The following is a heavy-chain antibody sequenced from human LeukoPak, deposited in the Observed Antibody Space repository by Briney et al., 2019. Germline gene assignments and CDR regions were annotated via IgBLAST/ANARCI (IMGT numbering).Heavy chain of an antibody. CDR2: ISSGGSTI. D-gene: IGHD5-18*01. J-gene: IGHJ4*02. Sequence: PGGSLRLSSAASGFTFSSYEMNWVRQAPGKGLEWVSYISSGGSTIYYADSVKGRFTISRDNAKNSLYLQMNSLRAEDTAVYYCARDRRYSYGLGGDYWGQGTLVTVSS. CDR1: GFTFSSYE. V-gene: IGHV3-48*03. CDR3: ARDRRYSYGLGGDY.